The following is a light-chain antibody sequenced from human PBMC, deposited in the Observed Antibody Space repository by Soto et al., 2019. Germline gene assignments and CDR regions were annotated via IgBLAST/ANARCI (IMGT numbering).Light chain of an antibody. CDR3: QQRSNSPPKIT. J-gene: IGKJ5*01. V-gene: IGKV3-11*01. Sequence: EIVLTQSPANLFLTQGERASLARRGSQNVNSYLAGYQQKPGQAPRLLNYDASKRATGIPARVSGRRSGKDFSLTIFSLELYDFAVYYCQQRSNSPPKITFGQGTRLEIK. CDR2: DAS. CDR1: QNVNSY.